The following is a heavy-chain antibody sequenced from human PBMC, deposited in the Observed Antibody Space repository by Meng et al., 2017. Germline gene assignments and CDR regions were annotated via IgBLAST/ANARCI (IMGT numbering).Heavy chain of an antibody. J-gene: IGHJ5*02. V-gene: IGHV4-30-4*01. Sequence: QVQLQESGPGLVKPSQTLSLTFPVSGGSISSGNYYWSWIRQPPGKGLEWIGYIYHSGSTYYNPSLKSRVTISVDTSKNQFSLKLNYVTAADTAVYYCARDSGVGGSYNWFDPWGQGTLVTVSS. D-gene: IGHD1-26*01. CDR2: IYHSGST. CDR3: ARDSGVGGSYNWFDP. CDR1: GGSISSGNYY.